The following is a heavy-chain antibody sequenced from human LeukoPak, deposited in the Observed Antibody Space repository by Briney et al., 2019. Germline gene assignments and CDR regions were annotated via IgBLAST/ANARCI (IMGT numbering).Heavy chain of an antibody. V-gene: IGHV3-48*03. CDR1: GFTFSSYE. J-gene: IGHJ6*04. D-gene: IGHD3-22*01. Sequence: GGSLRLSCAASGFTFSSYEMNWVRQAPGRGLEWVSYISSSGSTIYYADSVKGRFTISRDNAKNSLYLQMNSLRAEDTAVYYCAELGITMIEGVWGKGTTVTISS. CDR2: ISSSGSTI. CDR3: AELGITMIEGV.